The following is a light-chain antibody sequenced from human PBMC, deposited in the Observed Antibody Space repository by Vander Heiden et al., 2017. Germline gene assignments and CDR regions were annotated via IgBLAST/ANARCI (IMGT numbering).Light chain of an antibody. CDR1: QDIKSL. J-gene: IGKJ4*01. Sequence: IQMTQSPSSLSASVGDRVSSTCRASQDIKSLLAWFQQKPGEAPKSLIYSATCVHSVVPSRFSGSGYGTDFTPTSDNLPHEEFAIYYCQQDNCVPITFGRGTKVEI. CDR3: QQDNCVPIT. CDR2: SAT. V-gene: IGKV1-16*01.